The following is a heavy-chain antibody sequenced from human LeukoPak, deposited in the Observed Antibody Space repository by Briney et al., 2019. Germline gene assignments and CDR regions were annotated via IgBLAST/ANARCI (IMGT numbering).Heavy chain of an antibody. CDR1: GGSISSGRYY. J-gene: IGHJ4*02. D-gene: IGHD2-2*01. CDR3: ARGTRATSSCIDY. CDR2: IYTSGST. Sequence: PSETLSLTCTVSGGSISSGRYYWSWIRQPAGKGLEWIGRIYTSGSTNYNPSLKSRVTISVDASKNQFSLKLSSVTAADTAVYSCARGTRATSSCIDYWGQGTLVTVSS. V-gene: IGHV4-61*02.